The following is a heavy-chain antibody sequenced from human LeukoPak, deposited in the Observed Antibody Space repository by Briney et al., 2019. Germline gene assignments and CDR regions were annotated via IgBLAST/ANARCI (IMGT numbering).Heavy chain of an antibody. CDR3: ARSYYYDSSGYAFDI. Sequence: GGSQRLSCAASGFTFSSYWMHWVRQAPGKGLVWVSRINSDGSSTSYADSVKGRFTISRDNAKNTLYLQMNSLRAEDTAVYYCARSYYYDSSGYAFDIWGQGTMVTVSS. D-gene: IGHD3-22*01. J-gene: IGHJ3*02. V-gene: IGHV3-74*01. CDR1: GFTFSSYW. CDR2: INSDGSST.